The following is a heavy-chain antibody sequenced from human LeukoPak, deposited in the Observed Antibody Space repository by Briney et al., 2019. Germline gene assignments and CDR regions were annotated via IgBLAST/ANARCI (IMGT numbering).Heavy chain of an antibody. CDR2: IIPIFGTA. V-gene: IGHV1-69*13. Sequence: SVKVSCKASGYTFTSYDINWVRQATGQGLEWMGGIIPIFGTANYAQKFQGRVTITADESTSTAYMELSSLRSEDTAVYYCAAYSGSYFPFDYWGQGTLVTVSS. CDR1: GYTFTSYD. J-gene: IGHJ4*02. D-gene: IGHD1-26*01. CDR3: AAYSGSYFPFDY.